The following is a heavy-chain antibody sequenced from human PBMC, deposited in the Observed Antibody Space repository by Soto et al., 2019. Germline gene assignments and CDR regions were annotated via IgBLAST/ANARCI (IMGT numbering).Heavy chain of an antibody. J-gene: IGHJ4*02. CDR3: ARGGGRYGDYFDY. CDR2: IIPIFGTA. CDR1: GDTFSSYT. Sequence: QVQLVQSGAEVKKPGSSVKVSCKASGDTFSSYTISWVRQAPGQGLEWMGGIIPIFGTANYPQKFQGRVTITADESTSPAYMELRSPRSDDTAVYYCARGGGRYGDYFDYWGQGTLVTVSS. V-gene: IGHV1-69*01. D-gene: IGHD4-17*01.